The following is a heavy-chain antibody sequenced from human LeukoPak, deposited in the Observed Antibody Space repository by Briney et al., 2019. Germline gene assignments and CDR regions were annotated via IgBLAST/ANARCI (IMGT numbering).Heavy chain of an antibody. Sequence: SETLSLTCTVYGGSFSGNYYWSWIRQPPGKGLEWIGEINHSGSTNYNPSLKSRVTMSVDTSKNQFSLKLSSVTAADTAVYYCARARTEDPSYYYYYYMDVWGKGTTVTVSS. V-gene: IGHV4-34*01. CDR3: ARARTEDPSYYYYYYMDV. CDR2: INHSGST. J-gene: IGHJ6*03. CDR1: GGSFSGNY.